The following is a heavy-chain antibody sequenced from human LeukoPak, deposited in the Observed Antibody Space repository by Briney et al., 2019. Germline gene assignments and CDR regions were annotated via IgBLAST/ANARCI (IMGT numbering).Heavy chain of an antibody. CDR3: ARSCGGDCYPDY. V-gene: IGHV3-21*01. D-gene: IGHD2-21*02. Sequence: PGGSLRLSCAASGFTFSSYSMNWVRQAPGKGLEWVSSISSSSSSYIYYADSVKGRFTISRDNAKNSLYLQMNSLRAEDTAVYYCARSCGGDCYPDYWGQGTLVTVSS. J-gene: IGHJ4*02. CDR1: GFTFSSYS. CDR2: ISSSSSSYI.